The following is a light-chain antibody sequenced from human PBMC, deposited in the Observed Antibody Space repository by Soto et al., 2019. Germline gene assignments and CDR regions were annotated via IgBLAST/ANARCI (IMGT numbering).Light chain of an antibody. V-gene: IGKV3-15*01. J-gene: IGKJ1*01. CDR3: QQYNDWPRT. CDR2: GAS. Sequence: EIELTQSPCTLSLSPGERATLSCRASQSVSSNLAWYQQKPGQAPRLLIYGASTRATGIPARFSGSGSGTEFTLTISSLQSVDFAVYYCQQYNDWPRTFGQGTKVDIK. CDR1: QSVSSN.